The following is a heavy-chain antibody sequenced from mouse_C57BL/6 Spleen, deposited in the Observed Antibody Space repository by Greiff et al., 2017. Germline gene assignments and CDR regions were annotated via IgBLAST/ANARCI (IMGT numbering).Heavy chain of an antibody. J-gene: IGHJ3*01. D-gene: IGHD1-1*01. CDR3: AGFDYCGSSYDWFAY. CDR2: INPNNGGT. Sequence: VQLQQSGPELVKPGASVKISCKASGYTFTDYYMNWVKQSHGKSLEWIGDINPNNGGTSYNQKFKGKATLTVDKSSSTAYMQLRSLTSEDSAVXYCAGFDYCGSSYDWFAYWGQGTLVTVSA. CDR1: GYTFTDYY. V-gene: IGHV1-26*01.